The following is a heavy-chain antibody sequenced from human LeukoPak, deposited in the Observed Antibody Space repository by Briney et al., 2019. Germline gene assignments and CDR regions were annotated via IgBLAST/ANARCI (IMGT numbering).Heavy chain of an antibody. Sequence: GGSLRLSCAASGFTFSSYAMHWVRQAPGKGLEWVAVISYDGSNKYYADSVKGRFTISRDNSKNTLYLQMNSLRAEDTAVYYCARDFGYSGLDGHFDYWGQGTLVTVSS. D-gene: IGHD5-12*01. J-gene: IGHJ4*02. V-gene: IGHV3-30*04. CDR2: ISYDGSNK. CDR3: ARDFGYSGLDGHFDY. CDR1: GFTFSSYA.